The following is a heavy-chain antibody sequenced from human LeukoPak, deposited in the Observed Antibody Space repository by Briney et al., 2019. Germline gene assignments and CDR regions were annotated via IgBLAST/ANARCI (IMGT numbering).Heavy chain of an antibody. V-gene: IGHV3-21*01. CDR2: ISSSSSYI. Sequence: PGGSLRLSCAASGFTFSSYSMNWVRQAPGKGLEWVSSISSSSSYIYYADSVKGRFTISRDNAKNSLYLQMNSLRAEDTAMYYCARSIAVAGTYAFDIWGRGTVVTVSS. CDR3: ARSIAVAGTYAFDI. J-gene: IGHJ3*02. CDR1: GFTFSSYS. D-gene: IGHD6-19*01.